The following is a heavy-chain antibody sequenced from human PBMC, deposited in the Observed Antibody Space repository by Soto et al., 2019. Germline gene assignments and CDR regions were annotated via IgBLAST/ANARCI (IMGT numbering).Heavy chain of an antibody. V-gene: IGHV3-48*02. CDR3: VRDHDFAFDT. CDR1: GFTFSDNP. CDR2: IRSDGTTI. J-gene: IGHJ4*02. Sequence: EAHLVESGGGLVKPGGSLRLSFAASGFTFSDNPMNWVRLAPGKGLEWVSHIRSDGTTIYYADSVKGRFTISRDNAKNSLYLHMNSLRDEDTAIYYCVRDHDFAFDTWGQGTLVTVSS. D-gene: IGHD2-21*02.